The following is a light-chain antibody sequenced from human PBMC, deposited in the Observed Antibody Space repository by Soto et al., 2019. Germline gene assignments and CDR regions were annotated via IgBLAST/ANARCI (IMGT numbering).Light chain of an antibody. CDR1: QSISGSY. V-gene: IGKV3-20*01. CDR3: NHYSPSSFT. Sequence: EIVLTQSPGPLSLSPGERATLSCRASQSISGSYLAWYQQKPGQSPRLLIYGASSRATGIPDRFTGSGSGTHFTLTISRLEPEDFAVYYCNHYSPSSFTFVSGTKVEIE. CDR2: GAS. J-gene: IGKJ3*01.